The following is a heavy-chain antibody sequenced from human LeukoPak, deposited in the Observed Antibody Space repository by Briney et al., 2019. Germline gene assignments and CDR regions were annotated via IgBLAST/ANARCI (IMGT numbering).Heavy chain of an antibody. J-gene: IGHJ4*02. CDR2: IYYSGST. CDR1: GGSISSSSYY. D-gene: IGHD4-17*01. Sequence: ETLSLTCTVSGGSISSSSYYWGWIRQPPGKGLEWIGSIYYSGSTYYNPSLKSRVTISVDTSKNQFSLKLSSVTAADTAVYYCARRGGDYGDYGDDYWGQGTLVTVSS. V-gene: IGHV4-39*01. CDR3: ARRGGDYGDYGDDY.